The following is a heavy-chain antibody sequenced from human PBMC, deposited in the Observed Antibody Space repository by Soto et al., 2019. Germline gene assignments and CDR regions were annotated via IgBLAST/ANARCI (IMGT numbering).Heavy chain of an antibody. CDR3: ARVLYYGSGSYSPYGMAV. CDR2: VSPPFRTS. V-gene: IGHV1-69*01. J-gene: IGHJ6*02. D-gene: IGHD3-10*01. Sequence: QVQLVQSGAEVKKPWSSVKVSCKTSGVSFNNNGIGWVRQSPGHGPEWMGGVSPPFRTSSYVQKFQGRISLTADASTATVKMELSSLTSEDTAQYYCARVLYYGSGSYSPYGMAVWGQGTTVTVSS. CDR1: GVSFNNNG.